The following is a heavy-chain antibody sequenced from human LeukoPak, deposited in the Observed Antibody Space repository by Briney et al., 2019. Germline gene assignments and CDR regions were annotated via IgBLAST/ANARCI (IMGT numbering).Heavy chain of an antibody. Sequence: ASVKVSCKASGGTFSSYAISWVRQAPGQGLEWMGWIIPANDNTKYSQKFQGRVTITRDTSASTAYMELSSLRSEDTAVYYCARDRYYGSGSYYNLYYYGMDVWGQGTTVTVSS. CDR3: ARDRYYGSGSYYNLYYYGMDV. J-gene: IGHJ6*02. CDR1: GGTFSSYA. V-gene: IGHV1-3*01. D-gene: IGHD3-10*01. CDR2: IIPANDNT.